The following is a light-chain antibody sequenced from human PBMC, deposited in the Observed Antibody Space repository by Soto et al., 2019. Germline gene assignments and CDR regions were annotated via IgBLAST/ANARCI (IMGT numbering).Light chain of an antibody. J-gene: IGKJ1*01. Sequence: DIQMTQSPSTLSSSVGDRVTITCRASQSIDNWLAWYQQKPGKAPRLLIYDASRLASGVPSRFSGSGSGTDFTLTITGLQPDYFANYYCQQFDTFCWTFGPGPRVEI. V-gene: IGKV1-5*01. CDR3: QQFDTFCWT. CDR2: DAS. CDR1: QSIDNW.